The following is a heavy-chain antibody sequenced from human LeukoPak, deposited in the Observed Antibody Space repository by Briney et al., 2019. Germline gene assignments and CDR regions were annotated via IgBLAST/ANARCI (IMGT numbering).Heavy chain of an antibody. CDR2: IIPIFGTA. CDR3: AREGYYDSSGYYPDY. J-gene: IGHJ4*02. Sequence: GASVKVSCKASGYTFTSYDINWVRQAPGQGLEWMGGIIPIFGTANYAQKFQGRVTITTDESTSTAYMELSSLRSEDTAVYYCAREGYYDSSGYYPDYWGQGTLVTVSS. V-gene: IGHV1-69*05. CDR1: GYTFTSYD. D-gene: IGHD3-22*01.